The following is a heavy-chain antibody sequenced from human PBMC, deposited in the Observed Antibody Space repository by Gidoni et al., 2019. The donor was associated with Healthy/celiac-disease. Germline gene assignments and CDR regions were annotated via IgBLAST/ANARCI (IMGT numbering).Heavy chain of an antibody. Sequence: QVQLVESGGGVVRPETSLRLSCAASGFTFGIYAMHWVRQAPGKGLEWLAVISYDGSRKYHADSVRGRFTVSRDNSKNTVSLQMNTLRAEDTAIYYCARDFLLSTITSDYSAYLDHWGQGTLLTVSS. V-gene: IGHV3-30*04. CDR1: GFTFGIYA. CDR3: ARDFLLSTITSDYSAYLDH. J-gene: IGHJ4*02. D-gene: IGHD2-21*01. CDR2: ISYDGSRK.